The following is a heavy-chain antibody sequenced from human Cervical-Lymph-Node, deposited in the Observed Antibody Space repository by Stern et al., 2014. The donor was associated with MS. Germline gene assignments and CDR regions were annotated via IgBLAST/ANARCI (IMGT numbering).Heavy chain of an antibody. D-gene: IGHD7-27*01. CDR1: GYTITGYY. CDR3: ARDLAGDGDLYLDY. Sequence: VQLVESGAEVKKPGASVKVSCKASGYTITGYYIHWVRQAPGQGLEWMGWINANSGGTKYAQNFQGRVTMTRDTSISTAHMELSGLRADDTAVYYCARDLAGDGDLYLDYWGQGTLVTVSS. V-gene: IGHV1-2*02. J-gene: IGHJ4*02. CDR2: INANSGGT.